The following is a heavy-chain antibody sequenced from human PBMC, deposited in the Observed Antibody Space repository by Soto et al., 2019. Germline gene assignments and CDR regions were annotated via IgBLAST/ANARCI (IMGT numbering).Heavy chain of an antibody. CDR2: IYYSGST. J-gene: IGHJ4*02. V-gene: IGHV4-61*01. CDR3: ARGCSSPELYFDY. CDR1: GGSVSSGSYY. Sequence: QVQLQESGPGLVKPSETLSLTCTVSGGSVSSGSYYWSWIRQPPGKGLEWSGYIYYSGSTNYNPSLKSRVTISVDTSKNQFSPKLSSVTAADTAVYYCARGCSSPELYFDYWGQGSLVTVSS. D-gene: IGHD2-2*01.